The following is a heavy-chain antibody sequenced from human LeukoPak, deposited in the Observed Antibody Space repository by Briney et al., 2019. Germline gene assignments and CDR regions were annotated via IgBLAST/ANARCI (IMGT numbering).Heavy chain of an antibody. CDR3: ARERGIVATIGVLDH. CDR1: GYTFTGYY. V-gene: IGHV1-2*02. CDR2: INPNSGGT. J-gene: IGHJ4*02. Sequence: ASVKVSCKASGYTFTGYYMHWVRQAPGQGLEWMGWINPNSGGTNYAQKFQGRVTMTRDTSISTAYMELSRLRSDDTAVYYCARERGIVATIGVLDHWGQGTLVTVSS. D-gene: IGHD5-12*01.